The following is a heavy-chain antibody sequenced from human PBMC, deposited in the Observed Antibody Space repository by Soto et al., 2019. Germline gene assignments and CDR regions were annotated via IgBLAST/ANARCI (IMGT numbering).Heavy chain of an antibody. J-gene: IGHJ1*01. Sequence: QVQLVESGGGVVQPGRSLRLSCAASGFTFSSYGMHWVRQAPGKGLEWVAVIWYDGSNKYYADSVKGRFTISRDNSKNTLYLQMNSLRAEDTAVYYCARVLGYCSGGSCYPGGYFQNWGQGTLVTVSS. D-gene: IGHD2-15*01. CDR2: IWYDGSNK. CDR3: ARVLGYCSGGSCYPGGYFQN. V-gene: IGHV3-33*01. CDR1: GFTFSSYG.